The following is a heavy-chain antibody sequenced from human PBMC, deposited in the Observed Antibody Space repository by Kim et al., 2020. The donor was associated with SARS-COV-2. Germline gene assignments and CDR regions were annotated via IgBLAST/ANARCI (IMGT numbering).Heavy chain of an antibody. Sequence: SVKVSCKASGGSFGSHAVSWVRQAPGQGLEWMGGIILILGTTNFEQKFQGRITITADESTNSVYMELSGLRSDDTAVYYCARSEMATIAGGAMDGWGQGTTVTVSS. V-gene: IGHV1-69*13. CDR3: ARSEMATIAGGAMDG. CDR1: GGSFGSHA. D-gene: IGHD5-12*01. CDR2: IILILGTT. J-gene: IGHJ6*02.